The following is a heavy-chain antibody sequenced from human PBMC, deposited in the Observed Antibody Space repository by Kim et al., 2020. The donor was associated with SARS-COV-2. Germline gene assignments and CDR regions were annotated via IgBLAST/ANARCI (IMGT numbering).Heavy chain of an antibody. V-gene: IGHV3-30*18. CDR3: AKDWVYGMDV. CDR1: GFTFSSYG. D-gene: IGHD3-16*01. CDR2: ISCDVSNK. Sequence: GGSLRLSCAASGFTFSSYGMHWVRQAPDKGLEWVAVISCDVSNKYYADSVKGRFTISRDNSKNTLYLQMNSLRADDTAVYYCAKDWVYGMDVWGQGTTVTVSS. J-gene: IGHJ6*02.